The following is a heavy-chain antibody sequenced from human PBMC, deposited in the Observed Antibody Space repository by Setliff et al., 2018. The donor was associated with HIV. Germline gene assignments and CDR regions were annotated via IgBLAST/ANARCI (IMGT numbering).Heavy chain of an antibody. D-gene: IGHD5-12*01. J-gene: IGHJ3*02. V-gene: IGHV4-59*01. Sequence: SETLSLTCTVSGGSISSYYWNWIRQPPGKGLEWIGYIYYSGSTNYNPSLKSRVTISVDTSKNQFSLKLTSVTAADTAVYYCARGKSGSYDAYDMWGQGTMVTVSS. CDR3: ARGKSGSYDAYDM. CDR1: GGSISSYY. CDR2: IYYSGST.